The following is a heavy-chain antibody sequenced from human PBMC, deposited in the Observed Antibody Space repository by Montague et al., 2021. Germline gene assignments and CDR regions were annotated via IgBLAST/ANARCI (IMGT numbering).Heavy chain of an antibody. CDR1: SGSIFHAH. J-gene: IGHJ5*02. CDR3: AKQDYFVSGTSYKGFDP. V-gene: IGHV4-59*08. Sequence: SETLSLTCTVSSGSIFHAHWSWVRQPPGKGLEWLGSMFYGGATSNNPSLKSRVTMSIDTSTNQFSLKLSFVTAADTAVYYCAKQDYFVSGTSYKGFDPWGQGTRVTVSS. D-gene: IGHD3-10*01. CDR2: MFYGGAT.